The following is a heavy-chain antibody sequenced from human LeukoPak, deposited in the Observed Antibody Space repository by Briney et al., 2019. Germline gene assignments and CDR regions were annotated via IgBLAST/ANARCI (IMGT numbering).Heavy chain of an antibody. Sequence: GESLKISCKGSGYSFTTYWIGWVRQMPGKGLEWMGIVYPGDSTSKYSPSFQGQVTISADKSISTAYLQWSSLKASDTAMYYCARSRVEDGYAIEYWGQGTLVTVSS. D-gene: IGHD5-24*01. CDR2: VYPGDSTS. CDR1: GYSFTTYW. J-gene: IGHJ4*02. V-gene: IGHV5-51*01. CDR3: ARSRVEDGYAIEY.